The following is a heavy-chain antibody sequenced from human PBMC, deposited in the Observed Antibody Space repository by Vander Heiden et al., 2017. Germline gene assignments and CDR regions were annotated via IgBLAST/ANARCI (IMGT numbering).Heavy chain of an antibody. CDR1: GFTFSSYA. Sequence: EVQLLESGGGLVQPGGSLRLSCAASGFTFSSYAMGWVRQAPGKGLEWVSAISGSGGSTYYADSVKGRFTISRDNSKNTLYLQMNSLRAEDTAVYYCAKDSGGYCSGGSCQGLFDYWGQGTLVTVSS. J-gene: IGHJ4*02. V-gene: IGHV3-23*01. CDR3: AKDSGGYCSGGSCQGLFDY. CDR2: ISGSGGST. D-gene: IGHD2-15*01.